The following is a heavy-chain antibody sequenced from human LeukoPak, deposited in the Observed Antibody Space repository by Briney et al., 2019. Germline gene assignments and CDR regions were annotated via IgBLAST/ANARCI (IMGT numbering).Heavy chain of an antibody. D-gene: IGHD3-10*01. CDR3: TTDRLWGSGSYYRLFDY. V-gene: IGHV3-15*01. CDR1: GFTFSNAW. Sequence: GGSLRLSCAASGFTFSNAWMSWVRQAPGKGLEWVGRIKSKTDGGTTDYAAPVKGRFTISRDDPKNTLYLQMNSLKTEDTAVYYCTTDRLWGSGSYYRLFDYWGQGTLVTVSS. J-gene: IGHJ4*02. CDR2: IKSKTDGGTT.